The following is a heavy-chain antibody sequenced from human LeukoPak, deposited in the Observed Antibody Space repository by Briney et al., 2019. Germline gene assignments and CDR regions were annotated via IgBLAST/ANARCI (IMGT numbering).Heavy chain of an antibody. CDR3: ARGPLQTIPTSKIVVYCYPFDY. J-gene: IGHJ4*02. V-gene: IGHV3-20*04. Sequence: GGSLRLSCAASGFNFDDYGMSWVRQAPGKGLEWVSGINWNGGGTGYADSVKGRFTISRENAKNSLYLQMNSLKAEDTALYYCARGPLQTIPTSKIVVYCYPFDYWGQGTLVTVSS. CDR1: GFNFDDYG. D-gene: IGHD3-22*01. CDR2: INWNGGGT.